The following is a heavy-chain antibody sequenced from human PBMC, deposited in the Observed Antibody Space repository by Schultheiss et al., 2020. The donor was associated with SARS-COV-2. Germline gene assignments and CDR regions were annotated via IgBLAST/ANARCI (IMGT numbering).Heavy chain of an antibody. D-gene: IGHD1-26*01. J-gene: IGHJ4*02. CDR1: GFTFSSYE. V-gene: IGHV3-23*01. CDR2: ISGSGGST. CDR3: AKDRVGATAIDY. Sequence: GASLKISCAASGFTFSSYEMTWVRQAPGKGLEWVSAISGSGGSTYYADSVKGRFTISRDNSKNTLYLQMNSLRAEYTAVYYCAKDRVGATAIDYWGQGTLVTVSS.